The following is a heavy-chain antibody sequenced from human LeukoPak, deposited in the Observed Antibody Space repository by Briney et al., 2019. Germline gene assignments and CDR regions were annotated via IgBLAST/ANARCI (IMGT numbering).Heavy chain of an antibody. Sequence: PGGSLRLSCAASGFTFKNAWMSWVRQAPGKGLEWVAVISYDGSNKYYADSVKGRFTISRDNSKNTLYLQMNSLRAEDTAVYYCAKAKRYDSSGIDFFFDYWGQGTLVTVSS. CDR1: GFTFKNAW. V-gene: IGHV3-30*18. D-gene: IGHD3-22*01. CDR3: AKAKRYDSSGIDFFFDY. CDR2: ISYDGSNK. J-gene: IGHJ4*02.